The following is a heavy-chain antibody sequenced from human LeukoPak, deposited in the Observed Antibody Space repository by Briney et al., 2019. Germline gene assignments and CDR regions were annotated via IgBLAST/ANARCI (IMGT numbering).Heavy chain of an antibody. CDR2: IYDSGST. CDR1: GGSISNYY. Sequence: PSETLSLTCTVSGGSISNYYWNWIRQPPGKGLEWIGYIYDSGSTYYNPSPKSRITISVDTSENRFSLKLSSVTATDTAVYYCARDCSGGSCYGAFDIWGQGTMVTVSS. V-gene: IGHV4-59*12. J-gene: IGHJ3*02. CDR3: ARDCSGGSCYGAFDI. D-gene: IGHD2-15*01.